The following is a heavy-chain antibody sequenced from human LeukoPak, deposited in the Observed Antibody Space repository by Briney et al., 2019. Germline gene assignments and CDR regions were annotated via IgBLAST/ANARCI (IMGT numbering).Heavy chain of an antibody. CDR1: GYTFTGYY. CDR3: ARDWVTVKTPWIDP. V-gene: IGHV1-2*02. Sequence: GASVKVSCKASGYTFTGYYIHWVRQAPGQGLEWMGWINCNSGDTNYAQNFQGRVSMTRDTSISTAYMELSRLRSDDTAVYYCARDWVTVKTPWIDPWGQGTLITVSS. D-gene: IGHD4-11*01. CDR2: INCNSGDT. J-gene: IGHJ5*02.